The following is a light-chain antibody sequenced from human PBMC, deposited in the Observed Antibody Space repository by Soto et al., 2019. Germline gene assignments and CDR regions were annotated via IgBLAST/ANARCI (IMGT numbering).Light chain of an antibody. CDR3: QQSYSSPWT. CDR2: AAS. V-gene: IGKV1-39*01. Sequence: DIQMTQSPSSLSASVGDRVTITCRASQRIRTYLNWYQQKPGKAPKLLIYAASNFQSGVPSRFSGSGSGTDFTLTISSLQPEDFATYYCQQSYSSPWTFGQGTKVESK. CDR1: QRIRTY. J-gene: IGKJ1*01.